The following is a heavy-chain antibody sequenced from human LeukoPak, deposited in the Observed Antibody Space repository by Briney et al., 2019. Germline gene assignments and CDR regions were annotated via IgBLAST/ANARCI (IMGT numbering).Heavy chain of an antibody. V-gene: IGHV3-23*01. Sequence: GGTLRLSCAGSGFPFSSHGMNWVRQAPGKGLEWVSGISPGGPTYYADSVKGRFTISRDDPHNTLYLQTNSLRAEDTAVYFCARGGVDYYGSGTYYLMYYFDYWGQGALVTVSS. CDR3: ARGGVDYYGSGTYYLMYYFDY. J-gene: IGHJ4*02. CDR2: ISPGGPT. CDR1: GFPFSSHG. D-gene: IGHD3-10*01.